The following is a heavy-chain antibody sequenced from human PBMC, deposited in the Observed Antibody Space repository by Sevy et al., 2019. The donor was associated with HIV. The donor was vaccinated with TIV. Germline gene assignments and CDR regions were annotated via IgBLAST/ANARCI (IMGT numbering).Heavy chain of an antibody. CDR1: RFTFTNYA. CDR2: ISGSGGTT. J-gene: IGHJ6*02. V-gene: IGHV3-23*01. D-gene: IGHD6-19*01. Sequence: GGSLRLSCAASRFTFTNYAMNWVRQAPGKGLEWVSAISGSGGTTYYSDSVQGRFTISRDKSKNTLSLQMNSLRAEDTAVYYCAKVLARGVAVAGTAWGMDVWGQGTTVTVSS. CDR3: AKVLARGVAVAGTAWGMDV.